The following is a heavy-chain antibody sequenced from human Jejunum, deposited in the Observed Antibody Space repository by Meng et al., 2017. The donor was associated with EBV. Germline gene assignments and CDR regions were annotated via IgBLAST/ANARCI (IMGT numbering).Heavy chain of an antibody. J-gene: IGHJ4*02. D-gene: IGHD5-24*01. CDR3: ARDRGVEDY. CDR2: IHHSGST. CDR1: GGSISTDNW. V-gene: IGHV4-4*02. Sequence: QLHASGPGRVKPSRTLSLSCAVSGGSISTDNWWSWVRQPPGKGMEYIGEIHHSGSTKYNPSLKSRVTISVDKSNNHFSLKLSSVTAADTAVYYCARDRGVEDYWGQGTLVTVSS.